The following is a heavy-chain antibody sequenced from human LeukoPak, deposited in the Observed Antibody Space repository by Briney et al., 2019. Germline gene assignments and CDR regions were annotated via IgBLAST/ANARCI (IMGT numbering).Heavy chain of an antibody. CDR1: GFTFSSYA. Sequence: GGSLRLSCAASGFTFSSYAMSWVRQAPGKGLEWVSAISGSGGSTYYADSVEGRFTISRDNSKNTLYLQMNSLRAEDTAVYYCAKGYRYSSSFDYWGQGTLVTVSS. CDR3: AKGYRYSSSFDY. D-gene: IGHD6-13*01. CDR2: ISGSGGST. J-gene: IGHJ4*02. V-gene: IGHV3-23*01.